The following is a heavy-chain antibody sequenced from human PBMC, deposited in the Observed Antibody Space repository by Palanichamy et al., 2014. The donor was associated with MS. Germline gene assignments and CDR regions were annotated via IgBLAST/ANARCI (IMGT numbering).Heavy chain of an antibody. D-gene: IGHD6-19*01. CDR1: GFTFGTYA. CDR3: AKHHLGSAWHHISY. CDR2: ISDNGYST. Sequence: EVQLLESWGGLVQPGGSLRLSCAASGFTFGTYAMSWVRQAPGKGLEWVSAISDNGYSTYYADSVRGRFTVSSDTSKNTLYLQMNTLRADDTAIYHCAKHHLGSAWHHISYWGQGTLVSVSS. V-gene: IGHV3-23*01. J-gene: IGHJ4*02.